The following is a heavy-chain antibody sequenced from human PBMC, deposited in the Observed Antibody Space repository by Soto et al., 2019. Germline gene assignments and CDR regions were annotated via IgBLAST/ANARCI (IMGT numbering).Heavy chain of an antibody. CDR2: TYYRSKWYN. V-gene: IGHV6-1*01. J-gene: IGHJ4*02. Sequence: SXTLSLTCAISVDSVSSNSAAWNWIRQYPSRGLEWLGRTYYRSKWYNDYAVSVKSRITINPDTSKNQISLKLKSVNTEDTAVYYCASCRDLYGAFCAHFEYWGLGILVTVSS. D-gene: IGHD2-2*02. CDR3: ASCRDLYGAFCAHFEY. CDR1: VDSVSSNSAA.